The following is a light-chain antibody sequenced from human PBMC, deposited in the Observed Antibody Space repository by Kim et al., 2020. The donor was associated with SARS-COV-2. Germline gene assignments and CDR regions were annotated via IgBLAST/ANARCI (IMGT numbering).Light chain of an antibody. V-gene: IGKV1-5*03. J-gene: IGKJ2*01. Sequence: DIQMTQSPSTLSASVGDRVTITCRASQSISTWLAWYQQKPGKAAKVLIYKASTVESGVPSRFSGSGSGTEFTLTISSLQPDDFATYYCQQYNTYPVTFGQGTKLEIK. CDR1: QSISTW. CDR3: QQYNTYPVT. CDR2: KAS.